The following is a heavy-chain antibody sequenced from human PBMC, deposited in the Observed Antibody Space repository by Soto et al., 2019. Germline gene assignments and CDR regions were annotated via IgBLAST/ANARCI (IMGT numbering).Heavy chain of an antibody. J-gene: IGHJ4*02. Sequence: SETLSLTCTVSGGSISSGDYYWSWIRQPPGKGLEWIGYIYYSGSTYYNPSLKSRVTISVDTSKNQFSLKLSSVTAADTAVYYCARDGPPTAYYYDSSGYYLSSGDYWGQGTLVTVSS. D-gene: IGHD3-22*01. CDR3: ARDGPPTAYYYDSSGYYLSSGDY. V-gene: IGHV4-30-4*01. CDR1: GGSISSGDYY. CDR2: IYYSGST.